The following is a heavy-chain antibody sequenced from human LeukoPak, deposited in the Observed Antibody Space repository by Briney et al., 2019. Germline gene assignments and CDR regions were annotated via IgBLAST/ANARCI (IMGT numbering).Heavy chain of an antibody. CDR1: GFTFSSYA. J-gene: IGHJ4*02. D-gene: IGHD3-22*01. V-gene: IGHV3-30-3*01. CDR3: ARGEFAITMIVGVDY. Sequence: GGSLRLSCAASGFTFSSYAMHWVRQAPGKGLEWVAVISYDGSNKYYADSVKGRFTISRDNSKNTLYLQMNSLRAEDTAVYYCARGEFAITMIVGVDYWGQGTLVTVSS. CDR2: ISYDGSNK.